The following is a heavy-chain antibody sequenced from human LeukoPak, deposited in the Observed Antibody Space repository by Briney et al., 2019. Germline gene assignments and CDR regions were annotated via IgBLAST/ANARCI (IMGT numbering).Heavy chain of an antibody. D-gene: IGHD1-26*01. CDR3: ARESRGSYPDY. CDR1: GFTFSSYE. V-gene: IGHV3-48*03. Sequence: PGGSLRLSCAASGFTFSSYEMNWVRQAPGKGLEWVSYISSSGSTIYYADSVKGRFIISRDNAKNSLYLQMNSLRAEDTSVYYCARESRGSYPDYWGQGTLVTVSS. CDR2: ISSSGSTI. J-gene: IGHJ4*02.